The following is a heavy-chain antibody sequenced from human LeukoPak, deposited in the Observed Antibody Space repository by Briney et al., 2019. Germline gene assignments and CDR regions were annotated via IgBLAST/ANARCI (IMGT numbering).Heavy chain of an antibody. CDR2: IYYSGST. Sequence: SETLSLTCTVFGGSISSYYWSWIRQPPGKGLEWIGYIYYSGSTNYNPSLKSRVTISVDTSKSQFSLKLSSVTAADTAVYYCARISCGGDCYALYYYYGMDVWGQGTTVTVSS. J-gene: IGHJ6*02. CDR3: ARISCGGDCYALYYYYGMDV. D-gene: IGHD2-21*02. V-gene: IGHV4-59*01. CDR1: GGSISSYY.